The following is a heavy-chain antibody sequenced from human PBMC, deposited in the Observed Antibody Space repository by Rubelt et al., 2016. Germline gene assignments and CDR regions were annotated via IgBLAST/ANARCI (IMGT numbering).Heavy chain of an antibody. CDR3: ARGLGANWGSSGRY. V-gene: IGHV1-2*02. J-gene: IGHJ4*02. Sequence: QVQLVQSGAEVKKPGASVKVSCKASGYTFTSYGISWVRQAPGQGLEWMGWINPDSGGTNFAQKFQGRVTMTRETSISTAYMELGRLTSDDTAVYYCARGLGANWGSSGRYWGQGTLVTVSS. CDR2: INPDSGGT. CDR1: GYTFTSYG. D-gene: IGHD7-27*01.